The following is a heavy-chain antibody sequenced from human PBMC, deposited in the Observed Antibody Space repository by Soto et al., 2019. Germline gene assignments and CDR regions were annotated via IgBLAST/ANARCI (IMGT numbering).Heavy chain of an antibody. CDR3: ATSNWFDP. V-gene: IGHV4-59*01. CDR2: IYYSGST. Sequence: SETLSLTCTVSGGSISSYYWSWIRLPPGKGLEWIGYIYYSGSTNYNPFLKSRVTMSVDMSKNQFSLTLSSVTAADTAVYYCATSNWFDPWGQGTLVTVSS. J-gene: IGHJ5*02. CDR1: GGSISSYY.